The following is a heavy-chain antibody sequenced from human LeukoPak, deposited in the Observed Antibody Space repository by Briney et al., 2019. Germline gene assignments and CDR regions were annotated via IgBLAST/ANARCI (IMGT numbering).Heavy chain of an antibody. D-gene: IGHD1-26*01. CDR3: ARLWGSYWDFDY. CDR1: GYSFTSYW. J-gene: IGHJ4*02. CDR2: IDPSDSYT. V-gene: IGHV5-10-1*01. Sequence: GESLKISCKSSGYSFTSYWLGWVRQMPGKGLEWMGRIDPSDSYTNYSPAIQGLVAISTDKSISTAYLQWSRLKASDTAMYYCARLWGSYWDFDYWGQGTLVPVTS.